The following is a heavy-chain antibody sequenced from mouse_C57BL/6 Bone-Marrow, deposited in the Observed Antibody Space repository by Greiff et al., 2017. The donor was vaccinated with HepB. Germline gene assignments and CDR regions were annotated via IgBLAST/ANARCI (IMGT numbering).Heavy chain of an antibody. Sequence: QVQLKESGPGLVQPSQSLSITCTASGFSLTSYGVHWVRQSPGKGLEWLGVIWSGGSTDYNAAFISSLSISKDNSKSQVFCKMNSLQADDTAIYYCARPYLWYFDGWGTGNAITVTA. D-gene: IGHD5-1*01. J-gene: IGHJ1*03. CDR2: IWSGGST. CDR3: ARPYLWYFDG. V-gene: IGHV2-2*01. CDR1: GFSLTSYG.